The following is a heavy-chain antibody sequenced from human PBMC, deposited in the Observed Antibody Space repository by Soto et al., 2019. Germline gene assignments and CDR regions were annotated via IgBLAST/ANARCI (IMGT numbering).Heavy chain of an antibody. V-gene: IGHV4-4*02. CDR3: ATLPPRVVASLLPIPT. D-gene: IGHD1-26*01. CDR1: GVSISSSNW. J-gene: IGHJ5*02. CDR2: IYHSGNT. Sequence: VQLRQSGPGLVKPSGTLSLTCAVSGVSISSSNWWTWVRQAPGQGLEWIGEIYHSGNTYYNPSLKGRVTIKVDKSNNQFSLKLNSVTAADTAVYYCATLPPRVVASLLPIPTWGQGTLVTVSS.